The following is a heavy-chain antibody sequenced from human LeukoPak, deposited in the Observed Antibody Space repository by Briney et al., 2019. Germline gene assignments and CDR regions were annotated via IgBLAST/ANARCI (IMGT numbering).Heavy chain of an antibody. CDR2: IRDKGSSHTT. J-gene: IGHJ6*02. CDR3: ARGPGRGGEMGV. CDR1: GFAFSDHC. Sequence: PGGSLRLSCAASGFAFSDHCMDWVRQAPGEGLEWVARIRDKGSSHTTEYAASVKGRFTISRDDSKNSLYLQMNSLKIQDTAVYYCARGPGRGGEMGVWGQGTTVTVSS. D-gene: IGHD2-21*01. V-gene: IGHV3-72*01.